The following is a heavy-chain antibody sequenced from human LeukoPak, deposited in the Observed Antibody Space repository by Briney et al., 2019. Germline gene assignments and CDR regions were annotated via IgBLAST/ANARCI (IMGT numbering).Heavy chain of an antibody. CDR2: IYTSGST. D-gene: IGHD2-15*01. J-gene: IGHJ4*02. Sequence: PSQTLSLTCTVSGGSISGGSYYWSWIRQPAGKGLEWIGRIYTSGSTNYNPSLKSRVTISVDTSKNQFSLKLSSVTAADAAVYYCAREGDYCSGGSCYGYWGQGTLVTVSS. V-gene: IGHV4-61*02. CDR1: GGSISGGSYY. CDR3: AREGDYCSGGSCYGY.